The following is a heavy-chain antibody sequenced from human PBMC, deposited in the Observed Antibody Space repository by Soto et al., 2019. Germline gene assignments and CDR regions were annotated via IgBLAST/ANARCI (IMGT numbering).Heavy chain of an antibody. V-gene: IGHV1-46*01. CDR3: ARDNSVYDLTWWFDP. CDR2: INPSGDFT. CDR1: GYPFTGHY. J-gene: IGHJ5*02. D-gene: IGHD3-22*01. Sequence: QVQLVQSGAEVKKPGASVRVSCKASGYPFTGHYMHWVRQAPGQGLEWMGLINPSGDFTIYAPKFQGRVTMTRGTSTSTDYMELSSLRSEDTAVYYCARDNSVYDLTWWFDPWGQGTLVTVSS.